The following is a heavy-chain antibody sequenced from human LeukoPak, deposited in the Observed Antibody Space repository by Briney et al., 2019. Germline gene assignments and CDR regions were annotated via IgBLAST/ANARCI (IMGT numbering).Heavy chain of an antibody. CDR3: ARGYGSGSYST. D-gene: IGHD3-10*01. CDR2: TSISVPT. Sequence: GHTSISVPTYYNPSLKSRVTMSLDTSENHFSLKLSSVTAADTAVYYSARGYGSGSYSTWGQGTLVTVS. V-gene: IGHV4-4*07. J-gene: IGHJ5*02.